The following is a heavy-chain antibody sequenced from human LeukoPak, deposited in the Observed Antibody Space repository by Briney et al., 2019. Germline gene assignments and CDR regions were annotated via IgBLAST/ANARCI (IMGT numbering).Heavy chain of an antibody. J-gene: IGHJ6*03. CDR2: IKHSGSA. Sequence: SETLSLTCAVYGGSFSGYYWSWIRQPPGKGLEWIGGIKHSGSANYNPSLKSRVTISVDTSKNQFSLKLSSVTAADTAVYYCARGRTIFGVVTHYYYYYMDVWGKGTTVTVSS. D-gene: IGHD3-3*01. CDR3: ARGRTIFGVVTHYYYYYMDV. V-gene: IGHV4-34*01. CDR1: GGSFSGYY.